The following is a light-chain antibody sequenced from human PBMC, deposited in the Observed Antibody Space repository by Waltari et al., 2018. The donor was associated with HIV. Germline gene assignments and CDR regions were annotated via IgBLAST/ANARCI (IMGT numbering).Light chain of an antibody. J-gene: IGKJ4*01. CDR3: MQTTQFPVT. CDR2: KTS. CDR1: QSLVRSAGDSY. Sequence: DIVMTQTPLSSPVTLGQPASISCRSSQSLVRSAGDSYLSWLHQRPGQPPRVQIYKTSNRVSGVPDRFSGSGAGTEFTLTISRVEAEDVGIYYCMQTTQFPVTFGGGTKVEIK. V-gene: IGKV2-24*01.